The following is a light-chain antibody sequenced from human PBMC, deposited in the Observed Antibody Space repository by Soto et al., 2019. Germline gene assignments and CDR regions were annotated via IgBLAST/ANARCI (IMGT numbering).Light chain of an antibody. Sequence: DIQMTQSPSTLSASVGDRVNITCRVSQSITTSLDWYQQKPGKPPKLLIYKASSLESGVPSRFSGSGSGTEFTLTISSLQPDDFATYYCQQYNSYSWTFGQGTKVGIK. CDR3: QQYNSYSWT. CDR1: QSITTS. CDR2: KAS. J-gene: IGKJ1*01. V-gene: IGKV1-5*03.